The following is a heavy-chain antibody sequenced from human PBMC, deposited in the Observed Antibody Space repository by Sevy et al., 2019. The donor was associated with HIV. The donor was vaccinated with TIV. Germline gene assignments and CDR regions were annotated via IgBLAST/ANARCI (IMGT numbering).Heavy chain of an antibody. D-gene: IGHD6-19*01. Sequence: SETLSLTCTVSGGSVSSGSYYWSWIRQPPGKGLEWIGYIYYSGSTNYNPSLKSRVTISVDTSKNQFSLKLSSVTAADTAVYYCARGGSSGWLASYWFDPWGQGTLVTVSS. CDR3: ARGGSSGWLASYWFDP. V-gene: IGHV4-61*01. CDR1: GGSVSSGSYY. J-gene: IGHJ5*02. CDR2: IYYSGST.